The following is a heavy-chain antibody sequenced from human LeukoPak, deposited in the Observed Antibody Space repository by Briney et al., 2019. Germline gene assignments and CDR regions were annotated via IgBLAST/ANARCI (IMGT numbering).Heavy chain of an antibody. D-gene: IGHD3-10*01. Sequence: SETLSLTCAVYGGSFSGYYWSWIRQPPGKGLEWIGEINHSGSTNYNPSLKSRVTISVDTSKNQFSLKLSSVTAADTAVYYCARVDYYGSGGTFQHWGQGTLVTVSS. CDR2: INHSGST. J-gene: IGHJ1*01. CDR1: GGSFSGYY. V-gene: IGHV4-34*01. CDR3: ARVDYYGSGGTFQH.